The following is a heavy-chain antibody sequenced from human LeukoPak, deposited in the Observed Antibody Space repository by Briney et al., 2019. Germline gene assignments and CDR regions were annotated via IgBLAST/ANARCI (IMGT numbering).Heavy chain of an antibody. CDR2: ISWNSGSI. CDR1: GFTFDDYA. V-gene: IGHV3-9*01. J-gene: IGHJ4*02. Sequence: PGGSLRLSCAASGFTFDDYAMHWVRHAPGKGLEWVSGISWNSGSIGYADSVKGRFTISRDNSKNTVYLQMNSLRAEDTAVYYCAREEGPLDYWGQGTLVTVSS. CDR3: AREEGPLDY.